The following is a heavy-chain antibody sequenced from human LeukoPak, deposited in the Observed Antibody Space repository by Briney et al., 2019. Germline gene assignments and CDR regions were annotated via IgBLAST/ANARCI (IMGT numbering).Heavy chain of an antibody. CDR2: ISSSGSFI. V-gene: IGHV3-21*01. CDR1: GFTSRRYT. Sequence: GGSLRLSCAASGFTSRRYTMNWVRQAPGEGLEWVSSISSSGSFIYYADSVKGRFTISRDNARNSLFLQMNSLRAEDTAVYYCARDLRYCSSANCSENGGFDIWGQGTMVTVSS. CDR3: ARDLRYCSSANCSENGGFDI. D-gene: IGHD2-2*01. J-gene: IGHJ3*02.